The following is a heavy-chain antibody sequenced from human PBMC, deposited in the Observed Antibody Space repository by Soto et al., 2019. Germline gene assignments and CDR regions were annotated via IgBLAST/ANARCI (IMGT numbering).Heavy chain of an antibody. CDR1: GGSISSSSYY. J-gene: IGHJ5*02. V-gene: IGHV4-39*01. CDR3: ARQGRATVTTHWFDP. D-gene: IGHD4-4*01. CDR2: IYYSGST. Sequence: QLQLQESGPGLVKPSETLSLTCTVSGGSISSSSYYWGWIRQPPGKGLEWIGSIYYSGSTYYNPSLKSRVTISVDTSKNQFSLKLSSVTAADTAVYYCARQGRATVTTHWFDPWGQGTLVTVSS.